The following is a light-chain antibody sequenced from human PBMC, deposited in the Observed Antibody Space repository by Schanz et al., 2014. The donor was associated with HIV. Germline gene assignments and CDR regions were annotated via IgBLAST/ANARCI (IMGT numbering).Light chain of an antibody. CDR2: DAS. Sequence: EIVLTQSPGTLSLSPGERATLSCRASQSVSSSYFAWYQQKPGQPPRLLIYDASNRATGIPARFSGSGSGTDFTLTISSLQPEDFATYYCQQANSFPITFGQGTRLEIK. CDR1: QSVSSSY. J-gene: IGKJ5*01. V-gene: IGKV3D-20*02. CDR3: QQANSFPIT.